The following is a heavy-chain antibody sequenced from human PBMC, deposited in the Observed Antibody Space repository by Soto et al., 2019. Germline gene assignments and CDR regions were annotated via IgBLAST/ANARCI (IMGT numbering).Heavy chain of an antibody. CDR1: GFTFSSYA. CDR2: ISGSGGST. J-gene: IGHJ4*02. V-gene: IGHV3-23*01. Sequence: GGSLRLSCAASGFTFSSYAMSWVRQAPGKGLEWVSAISGSGGSTYYADSVKGRFTISRDNSKNTLYLQMNSRIAEDTAVYYCAKVVGSGYFYFDYWGQGTLVTVSS. CDR3: AKVVGSGYFYFDY. D-gene: IGHD3-22*01.